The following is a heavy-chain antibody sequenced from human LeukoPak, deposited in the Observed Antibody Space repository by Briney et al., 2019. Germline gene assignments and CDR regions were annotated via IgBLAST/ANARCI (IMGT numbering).Heavy chain of an antibody. CDR3: ARVVVITSPLDAFDI. CDR1: GFTFSSYS. D-gene: IGHD3-22*01. J-gene: IGHJ3*02. CDR2: IKQDGSEK. Sequence: GGSLRLSCAASGFTFSSYSMNWVRQAPGKGLEWVANIKQDGSEKYYVDSVKGRFTISRDNAKNSLYLQMNSLRAEDTAVYYCARVVVITSPLDAFDIWGQGTMVTVSS. V-gene: IGHV3-7*03.